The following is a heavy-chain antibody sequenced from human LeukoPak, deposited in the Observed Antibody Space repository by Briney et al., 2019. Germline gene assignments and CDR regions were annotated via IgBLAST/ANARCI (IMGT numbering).Heavy chain of an antibody. V-gene: IGHV4-39*02. J-gene: IGHJ5*02. Sequence: SETLSLTCTVSNGSMTSDSYYWAWVRQPPGKGLGWIGTIFYSGKTYYSASLKSRVTVSLDTSKKNFSLRLSSVTAADTAVYYCARLWIVATWFDAWGQGALVTVSS. D-gene: IGHD2-2*03. CDR1: NGSMTSDSYY. CDR2: IFYSGKT. CDR3: ARLWIVATWFDA.